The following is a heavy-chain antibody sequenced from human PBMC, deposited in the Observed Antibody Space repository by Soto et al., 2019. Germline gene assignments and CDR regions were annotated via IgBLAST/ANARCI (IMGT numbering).Heavy chain of an antibody. Sequence: GGSLRLSCAASGFTFSRYAMSWVRQAPGKGLEWVSAISGSGGSTYYADSVKGRFTISRDNSKNTLYLQMNSLRAEDTAVYYCAKDRLAPYYYDSSGYYGYWGQGTLVTVSS. D-gene: IGHD3-22*01. CDR1: GFTFSRYA. CDR2: ISGSGGST. V-gene: IGHV3-23*01. CDR3: AKDRLAPYYYDSSGYYGY. J-gene: IGHJ4*02.